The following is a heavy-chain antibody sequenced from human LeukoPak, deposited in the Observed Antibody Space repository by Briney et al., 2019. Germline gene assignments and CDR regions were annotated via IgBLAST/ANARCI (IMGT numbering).Heavy chain of an antibody. CDR1: GFTFSTYS. CDR3: ARDQSYALDY. D-gene: IGHD4-17*01. CDR2: IGSSGITI. Sequence: GGSLRLSCAASGFTFSTYSMNWVRQAPGKGLEWVSYIGSSGITIDYADSVKGRFTISRDNAKNSLYLQMNSLRDEDTAVYYCARDQSYALDYWGQGTLVTVSS. J-gene: IGHJ4*02. V-gene: IGHV3-48*02.